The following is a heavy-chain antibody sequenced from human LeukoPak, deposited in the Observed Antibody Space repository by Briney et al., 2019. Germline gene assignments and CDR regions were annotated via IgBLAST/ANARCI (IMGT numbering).Heavy chain of an antibody. CDR3: AKEVIAAGGNLEY. CDR2: LSYSGGST. CDR1: GFTFSSYA. D-gene: IGHD6-13*01. J-gene: IGHJ4*02. Sequence: PGGSLRLSCAASGFTFSSYAMSWVRQAPGKGLEWVSGLSYSGGSTYYADSVKGRFIISRDNSKNTLYVQMNSLRAEDTAVYYCAKEVIAAGGNLEYWGQGTLVTVSS. V-gene: IGHV3-23*01.